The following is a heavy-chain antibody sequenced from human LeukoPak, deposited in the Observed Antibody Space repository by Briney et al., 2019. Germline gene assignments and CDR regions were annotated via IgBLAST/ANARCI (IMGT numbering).Heavy chain of an antibody. CDR3: ASQVVVAARGTWFDP. D-gene: IGHD2-15*01. CDR2: IYYSGST. J-gene: IGHJ5*02. V-gene: IGHV4-31*03. CDR1: GGSISSGGYY. Sequence: PSETLSLTCTVSGGSISSGGYYWSWIRQQPGKDLDWIGYIYYSGSTYYNPSLKSRVTISVDKSKNQFSLKPSSVTAADTAVYYCASQVVVAARGTWFDPWGQGTLVTVSS.